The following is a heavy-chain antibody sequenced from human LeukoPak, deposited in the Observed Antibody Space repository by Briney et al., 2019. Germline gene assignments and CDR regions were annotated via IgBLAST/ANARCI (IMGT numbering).Heavy chain of an antibody. CDR1: GFTFGKYW. J-gene: IGHJ4*02. D-gene: IGHD6-13*01. CDR3: AKVGDSSSLAF. CDR2: IKLDGSEK. V-gene: IGHV3-7*01. Sequence: PGGSLRLSCVASGFTFGKYWMSWVRQAPGKGLEWVANIKLDGSEKNYVDSVKGRFTISRDNTKNSLYLQMNSLRIDDTAVYYCAKVGDSSSLAFWGQGTLVTVSS.